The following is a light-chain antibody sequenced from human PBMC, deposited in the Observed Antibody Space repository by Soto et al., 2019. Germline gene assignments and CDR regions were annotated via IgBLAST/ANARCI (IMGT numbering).Light chain of an antibody. V-gene: IGKV1-5*03. CDR1: QSISSW. CDR3: QQYDSYPLT. CDR2: KAS. Sequence: QMTQSPSTLSASVGDRVTITCRTSQSISSWLAWYQQKPGKAPNPLIYKASSLESGVPSRFSGSGSGTEYTLTVSSLQPDEYATYYCQQYDSYPLTFGGATKVEIK. J-gene: IGKJ4*01.